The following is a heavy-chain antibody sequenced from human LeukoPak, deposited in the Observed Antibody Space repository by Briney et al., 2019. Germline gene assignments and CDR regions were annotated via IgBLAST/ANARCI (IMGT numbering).Heavy chain of an antibody. Sequence: GGSLRLSCAASGFTFSSYGMHWVRQAPGKGLEWVAFIRYDGSNKYYADSVKGRFTISRDNARNSVYLQMNSLRAEDTAVYYCAREGDAFDIWGQGTMVTVSS. CDR1: GFTFSSYG. CDR3: AREGDAFDI. J-gene: IGHJ3*02. CDR2: IRYDGSNK. V-gene: IGHV3-30*02.